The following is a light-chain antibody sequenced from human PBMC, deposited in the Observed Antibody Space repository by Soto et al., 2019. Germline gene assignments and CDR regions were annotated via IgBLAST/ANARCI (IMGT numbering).Light chain of an antibody. Sequence: TQSPSTLSASVGDRVTITFRASQSISSWLAWYQQKPGQAPRLLIYGASSRATGIPDRFSGSGSGTDFTLTISRLEPEDFAVYYCQQYGSSPPFGQGTKVDIK. CDR1: QSISSW. CDR3: QQYGSSPP. J-gene: IGKJ1*01. V-gene: IGKV3-20*01. CDR2: GAS.